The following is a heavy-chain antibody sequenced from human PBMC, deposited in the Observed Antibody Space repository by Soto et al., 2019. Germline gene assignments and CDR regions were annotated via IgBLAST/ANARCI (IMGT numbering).Heavy chain of an antibody. D-gene: IGHD3-3*01. V-gene: IGHV2-5*02. Sequence: SGPTLVNPTQTLTLTCTFSGFSLSTSGVGVGWIRQPPGKALEWLALIYWDDDKRYSPSLKSRLTITKDTSKNQVVLTMTNMDPVDTATYYCAHSLYYTIFGVVTRWFDPWGQGTLVTSPQ. CDR1: GFSLSTSGVG. CDR3: AHSLYYTIFGVVTRWFDP. CDR2: IYWDDDK. J-gene: IGHJ5*02.